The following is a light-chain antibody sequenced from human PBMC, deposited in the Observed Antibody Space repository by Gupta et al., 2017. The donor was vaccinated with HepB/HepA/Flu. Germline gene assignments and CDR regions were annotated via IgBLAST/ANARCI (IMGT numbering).Light chain of an antibody. CDR3: MQGTHWPPQT. Sequence: DVVMTQSPLSLPVTLGQPASISCRSGQSLVYSDGNTYLNWFHQRPGQSPRRLFYKLSNRDSGVPDRFSGSGSGTDFTLKIGRVEAEDVGVYSYMQGTHWPPQTFGQGTKVEIK. CDR2: KLS. CDR1: QSLVYSDGNTY. V-gene: IGKV2-30*01. J-gene: IGKJ1*01.